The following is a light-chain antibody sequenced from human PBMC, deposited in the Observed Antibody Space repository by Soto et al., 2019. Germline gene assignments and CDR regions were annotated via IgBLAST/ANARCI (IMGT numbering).Light chain of an antibody. CDR1: QSVSSN. CDR2: AAS. Sequence: EIVMTQSPATLSVSPGERATLSCRASQSVSSNLAWYQQKPGQAPRLLIYAASYRATGISDKFSGSGSGTDFTLTISSLEPEDFAVYYCQQRSNWPLTFGGGTKVDI. V-gene: IGKV3-11*01. CDR3: QQRSNWPLT. J-gene: IGKJ4*01.